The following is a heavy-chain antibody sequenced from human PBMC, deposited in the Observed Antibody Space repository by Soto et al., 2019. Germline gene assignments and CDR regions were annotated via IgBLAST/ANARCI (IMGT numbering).Heavy chain of an antibody. J-gene: IGHJ6*02. D-gene: IGHD1-26*01. CDR2: IYHSGST. V-gene: IGHV4-4*02. CDR3: ARVSGSYYYGMDV. Sequence: QVQLQESGPGLVKPSGTLSLTCAVSGGSISSSNWWSWVRQPPGKGLEWIGEIYHSGSTNSNPSRKCRVTIAVDKSKNQFSLKLSSVTAADTALYYCARVSGSYYYGMDVWGQGTTVTVSS. CDR1: GGSISSSNW.